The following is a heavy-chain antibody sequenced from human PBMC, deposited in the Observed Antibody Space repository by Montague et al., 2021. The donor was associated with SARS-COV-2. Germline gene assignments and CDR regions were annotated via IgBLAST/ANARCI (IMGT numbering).Heavy chain of an antibody. CDR3: ARDSRIVGATGGMDV. CDR2: IKPDGGEK. D-gene: IGHD1-26*01. CDR1: GFTFSSYW. J-gene: IGHJ6*02. Sequence: SLRLSCAASGFTFSSYWMSWVRQTPGKGLEWVANIKPDGGEKHXXXSXXXRFTISRDNAKNSLNLQLDGLRAEATALYYCARDSRIVGATGGMDVWGQGTTVIVSS. V-gene: IGHV3-7*03.